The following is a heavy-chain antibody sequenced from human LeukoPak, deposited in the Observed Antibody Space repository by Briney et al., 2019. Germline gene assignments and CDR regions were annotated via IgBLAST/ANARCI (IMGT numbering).Heavy chain of an antibody. CDR3: ARPLMYYYGSETYFWFDP. J-gene: IGHJ5*02. CDR2: ISSSGSTI. CDR1: GFTFSSYE. Sequence: PGGSLRLSCAASGFTFSSYEMNWVRQAPGKGLEWVSYISSSGSTIYYADSVKGRFTISRDNAENSLSLQMNSLRAEDTAVYYCARPLMYYYGSETYFWFDPWGQGTLVTVSS. V-gene: IGHV3-48*03. D-gene: IGHD3-10*01.